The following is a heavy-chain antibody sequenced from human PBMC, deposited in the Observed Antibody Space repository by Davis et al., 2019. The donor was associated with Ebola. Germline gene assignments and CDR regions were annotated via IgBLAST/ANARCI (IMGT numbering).Heavy chain of an antibody. CDR2: IDHRGT. J-gene: IGHJ4*02. CDR3: VRDDIAARGLVQF. Sequence: PSETLSLTCTVSGYSISSGYFWGWVRQPPGRALEWIGTIDHRGTYYTPSFRGRVTISADMSKNQFFLEITSVTAADTAIYYCVRDDIAARGLVQFWGQGTLVSVSS. CDR1: GYSISSGYF. D-gene: IGHD6-6*01. V-gene: IGHV4-38-2*02.